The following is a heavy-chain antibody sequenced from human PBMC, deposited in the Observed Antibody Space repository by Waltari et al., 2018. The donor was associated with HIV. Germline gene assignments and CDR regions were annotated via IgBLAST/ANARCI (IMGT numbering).Heavy chain of an antibody. CDR3: ARGDFADLVDDYGDYVRPHSWFDP. CDR2: ISHSGGT. D-gene: IGHD4-17*01. CDR1: GGSLSGYY. J-gene: IGHJ5*02. V-gene: IGHV4-34*01. Sequence: QVQLQQWGAGLLQPSETLSLTCAVYGGSLSGYYWTWLRQPPGKGLEWIGEISHSGGTDYNPSFKSRVTISIDTSKRQFSLRMTSVTAADTGLYFCARGDFADLVDDYGDYVRPHSWFDPWGQGTLVTV.